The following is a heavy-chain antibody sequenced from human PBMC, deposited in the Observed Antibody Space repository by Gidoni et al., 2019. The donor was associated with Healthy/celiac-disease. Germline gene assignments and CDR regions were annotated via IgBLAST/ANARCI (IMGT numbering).Heavy chain of an antibody. D-gene: IGHD2-2*01. CDR2: INPNSGGT. CDR1: GYTFTGYY. Sequence: QVQLVQSGAEVKKPGASVKVSCKASGYTFTGYYMHWVRQAPGQGLEWMGWINPNSGGTNYAQKFQGRVTMTRDTSISTAYMELSRLRSDDTAVYYCARGPYCSSTSCYLHWFDPWGQGTLVTVSS. J-gene: IGHJ5*02. V-gene: IGHV1-2*02. CDR3: ARGPYCSSTSCYLHWFDP.